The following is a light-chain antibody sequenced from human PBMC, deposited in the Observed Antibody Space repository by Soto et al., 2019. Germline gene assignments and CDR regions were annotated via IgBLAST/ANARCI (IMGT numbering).Light chain of an antibody. CDR1: SSNIGAGYD. J-gene: IGLJ1*01. CDR3: QSYDSSPSGYV. CDR2: GNS. Sequence: QSVLTQPPSVSGAPGQRVSISCTGSSSNIGAGYDVHWYQQLPGTAHKLLIYGNSNRPSGVPDRFSGSKSGTSASLAITGLQAEDEADYYCQSYDSSPSGYVFGTGTKVTV. V-gene: IGLV1-40*01.